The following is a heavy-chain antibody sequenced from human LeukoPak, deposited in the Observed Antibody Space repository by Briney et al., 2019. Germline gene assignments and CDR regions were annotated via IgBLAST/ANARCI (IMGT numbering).Heavy chain of an antibody. J-gene: IGHJ4*02. CDR3: ARDWKTDSFDY. CDR1: EFTFTTYG. Sequence: PGRSLTLSCAASEFTFTTYGMHWVRQAPGKGPEWVAFIYYDGSNIYYADYVKGRFTISRDISKNTLYLQMDSLRAEDTAIYYCARDWKTDSFDYWGQGTLVTVSS. D-gene: IGHD1-1*01. CDR2: IYYDGSNI. V-gene: IGHV3-33*01.